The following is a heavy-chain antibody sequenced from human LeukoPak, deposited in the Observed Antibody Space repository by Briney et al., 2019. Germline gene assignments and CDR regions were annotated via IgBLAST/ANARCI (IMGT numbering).Heavy chain of an antibody. CDR1: GFTFSSYA. Sequence: GGSLRLSCAASGFTFSSYAMSWVRQAPGKGLEWASAISGSGGSTYYADSVKGRFTISRDNSKKKLSLQMNSLRAEDTAVYYCAKDTVWSGSGSYYDYWGQGTLVTVSS. CDR3: AKDTVWSGSGSYYDY. D-gene: IGHD3-10*01. CDR2: ISGSGGST. V-gene: IGHV3-23*01. J-gene: IGHJ4*02.